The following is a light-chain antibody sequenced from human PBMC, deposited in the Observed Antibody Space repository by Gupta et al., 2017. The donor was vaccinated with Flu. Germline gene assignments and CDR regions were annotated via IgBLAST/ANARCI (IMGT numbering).Light chain of an antibody. CDR1: RSVGSD. J-gene: IGKJ4*01. V-gene: IGKV3-11*01. Sequence: DRATLTCRASRSVGSDLTWYQHRPGQAPRLLIYDTSNRATGIPARFSGSGSGTDFTLTISGLEPEDFAVYYCQQRGNWPRLTFGGGTRVEIK. CDR2: DTS. CDR3: QQRGNWPRLT.